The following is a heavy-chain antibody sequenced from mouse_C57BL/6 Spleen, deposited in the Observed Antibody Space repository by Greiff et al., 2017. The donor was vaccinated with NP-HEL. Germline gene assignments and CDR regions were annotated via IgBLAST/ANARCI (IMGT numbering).Heavy chain of an antibody. D-gene: IGHD4-1*01. CDR2: IDPSDSYT. CDR3: ARNALTEDY. CDR1: GYTFTSYW. J-gene: IGHJ2*01. Sequence: VQLQQPGAELVRPGTSVKLSCKASGYTFTSYWMHWVKQRPGQGLEWIGVIDPSDSYTNYNQKFKGKATLTVDTSSSTAYMQLSSLTSEDSAVYYCARNALTEDYWGQGTTLTVSS. V-gene: IGHV1-59*01.